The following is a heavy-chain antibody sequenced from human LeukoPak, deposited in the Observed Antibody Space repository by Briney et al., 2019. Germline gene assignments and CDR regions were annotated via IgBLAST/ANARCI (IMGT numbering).Heavy chain of an antibody. V-gene: IGHV4-34*01. D-gene: IGHD6-13*01. J-gene: IGHJ4*02. CDR2: INHSGST. Sequence: SETLSLTCAVYGGSFSGYYWSWIRQPPGKGLEWIGEINHSGSTNYNPSLKSRVTISVDTSKNQFSLKLSSVTAVDTAVYYCARGSLAAGFDYWGQGTLVTVSS. CDR3: ARGSLAAGFDY. CDR1: GGSFSGYY.